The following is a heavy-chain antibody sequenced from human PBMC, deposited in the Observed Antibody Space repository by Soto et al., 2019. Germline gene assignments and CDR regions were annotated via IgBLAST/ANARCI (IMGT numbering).Heavy chain of an antibody. D-gene: IGHD3-22*01. CDR2: TYYRSKWYN. V-gene: IGHV6-1*01. CDR3: ARDGYDSSGLYQTA. CDR1: GDSVSSNGAA. J-gene: IGHJ6*02. Sequence: SQTHSLTCAFSGDSVSSNGAAWNWIRQSPSRGLVWLGRTYYRSKWYNDYAVSVKSRITINPDPSKNQFSLQLNSVTPEDTAVYYCARDGYDSSGLYQTAWGQGTTVTVSS.